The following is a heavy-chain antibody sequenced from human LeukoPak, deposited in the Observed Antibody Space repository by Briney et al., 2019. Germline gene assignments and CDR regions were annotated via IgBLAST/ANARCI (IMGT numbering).Heavy chain of an antibody. CDR1: GGSISSSSYY. CDR3: ASVDMLLWFGEGGVFDY. Sequence: SETLSLTCTVSGGSISSSSYYWGWIRQPPGKGLEWIGSIYYSGSTYYNPSLKSRVTTSVDTSKNQFSLKLSSVTAADTAVYYCASVDMLLWFGEGGVFDYWGQGTLVTVSS. V-gene: IGHV4-39*07. J-gene: IGHJ4*02. CDR2: IYYSGST. D-gene: IGHD3-10*01.